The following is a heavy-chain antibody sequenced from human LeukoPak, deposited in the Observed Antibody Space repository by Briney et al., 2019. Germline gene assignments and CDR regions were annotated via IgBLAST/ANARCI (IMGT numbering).Heavy chain of an antibody. V-gene: IGHV3-30*18. D-gene: IGHD6-19*01. CDR1: GFTFSSYS. CDR3: AKDRGSGYLDY. CDR2: ISNDGSNK. Sequence: PGGSLRLSCIASGFTFSSYSMHWVRQAPGKGLEWVAVISNDGSNKFYADSVKGRITISRDNSKNTLYLQMNSLRVEDTAVYYCAKDRGSGYLDYWGQGTLVTVSS. J-gene: IGHJ4*02.